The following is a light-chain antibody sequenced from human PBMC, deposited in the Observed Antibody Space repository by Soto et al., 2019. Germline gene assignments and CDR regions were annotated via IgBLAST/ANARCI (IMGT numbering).Light chain of an antibody. Sequence: DIQMTQSPSTLSASVGDRVTITCRASQSISSWLAWYQQKPGKAPKLLIYDASSLERGVPSRFSGSGSGTEFTLTISSLQADDFATYCCQQYNSYPAFGQGTKLEIK. CDR3: QQYNSYPA. CDR1: QSISSW. J-gene: IGKJ2*01. V-gene: IGKV1-5*01. CDR2: DAS.